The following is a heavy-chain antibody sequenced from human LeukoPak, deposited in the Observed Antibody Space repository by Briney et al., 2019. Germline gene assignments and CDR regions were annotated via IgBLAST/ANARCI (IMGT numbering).Heavy chain of an antibody. CDR2: ISSSSSYT. D-gene: IGHD2-21*02. V-gene: IGHV3-11*05. CDR3: AKEPRHCGANCFSLLDC. Sequence: AGGSLRLSCAASGFTFSDYYMSWIRQAPGKGVEWVSYISSSSSYTNYADSVKGRFTISRDNAKNSLYLQMNSLRAEDTAVYYCAKEPRHCGANCFSLLDCWGQGTLVTVSS. CDR1: GFTFSDYY. J-gene: IGHJ4*02.